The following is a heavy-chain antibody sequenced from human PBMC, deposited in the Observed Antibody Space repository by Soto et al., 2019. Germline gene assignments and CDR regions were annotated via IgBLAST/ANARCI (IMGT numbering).Heavy chain of an antibody. CDR2: ISGSGGST. CDR3: AKMGDYYGSGSDY. V-gene: IGHV3-23*01. Sequence: EVQLLESGGGLVQPGGSLRLSCAASGFTFSSYAMSWVRQAPGKGLEWVSAISGSGGSTYYADSVKGRFTISRDNSKNTLYLKMNSLRAEDTAVYYCAKMGDYYGSGSDYWGQGTLVTVSS. J-gene: IGHJ4*02. CDR1: GFTFSSYA. D-gene: IGHD3-10*01.